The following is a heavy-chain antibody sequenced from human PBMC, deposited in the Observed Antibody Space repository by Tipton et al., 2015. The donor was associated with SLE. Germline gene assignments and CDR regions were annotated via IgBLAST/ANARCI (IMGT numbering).Heavy chain of an antibody. V-gene: IGHV4-34*01. Sequence: TLSLTCVVYGGSFSGYYWNWIRQPPGKGLEWIGEINHSGDTNYNPSLKSRVTISLDASKNQFSLKLSSVTATDTAVYYCARRPPYQPRNEYFDLWGRGTLVTVSS. CDR1: GGSFSGYY. D-gene: IGHD2-2*01. CDR3: ARRPPYQPRNEYFDL. CDR2: INHSGDT. J-gene: IGHJ2*01.